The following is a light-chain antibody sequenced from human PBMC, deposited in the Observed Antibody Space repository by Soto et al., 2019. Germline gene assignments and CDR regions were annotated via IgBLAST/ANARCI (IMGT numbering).Light chain of an antibody. V-gene: IGLV2-14*01. J-gene: IGLJ2*01. CDR3: SSYTSSSTVV. CDR2: DVS. CDR1: NSDVGGYNY. Sequence: QSALTQPASVSGSPGQSITISCTGTNSDVGGYNYVFWYQQHPGKAPKLMIYDVSNRPSGVSNRFSGSKSGTTASLTISGLQAEDEADYYCSSYTSSSTVVFGGGTKLTVL.